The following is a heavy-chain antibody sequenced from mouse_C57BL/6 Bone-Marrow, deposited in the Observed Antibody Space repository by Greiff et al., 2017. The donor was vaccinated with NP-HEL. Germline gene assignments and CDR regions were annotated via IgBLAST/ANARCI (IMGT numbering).Heavy chain of an antibody. CDR2: IYPRSGNT. Sequence: VQLQQSGAELARPGASVKLSCKASGYTFTSYGISWVKQRTGQGLEWIGEIYPRSGNTYYNEKFKGKATLTADKSSSTAYMELRSLTSEDSAVYFCAGRDYGSSYRYFDVWGTGTTVTVSS. D-gene: IGHD1-1*01. J-gene: IGHJ1*03. CDR1: GYTFTSYG. CDR3: AGRDYGSSYRYFDV. V-gene: IGHV1-81*01.